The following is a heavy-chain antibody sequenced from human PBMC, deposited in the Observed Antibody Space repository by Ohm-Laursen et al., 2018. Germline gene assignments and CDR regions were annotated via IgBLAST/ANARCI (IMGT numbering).Heavy chain of an antibody. CDR1: GFTVSSNY. J-gene: IGHJ3*02. CDR3: ASPNTYYYDSSGYQAGGAFDI. D-gene: IGHD3-22*01. CDR2: IYSGGST. Sequence: SLRLSCAASGFTVSSNYMSWVRQAPGKGLEWDSVIYSGGSTYYADSVKGRFTISRDNSKNTLYLQMNSLRVEDTAVYYCASPNTYYYDSSGYQAGGAFDIWGQGTMVTVSS. V-gene: IGHV3-66*01.